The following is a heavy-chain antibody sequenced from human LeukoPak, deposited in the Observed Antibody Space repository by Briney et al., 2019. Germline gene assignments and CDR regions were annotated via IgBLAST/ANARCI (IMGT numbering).Heavy chain of an antibody. CDR2: IKSKANSGTI. D-gene: IGHD1-1*01. Sequence: PWGSLRLSCAGSGFTFSNAWMNWVRQAPGKGLEWVGRIKSKANSGTIDYASHVRGRFTISRDDSKNMAYLQMNSLKTEDTAVYYCTRDRGAYNLYDYWGQGTLVTVSS. CDR1: GFTFSNAW. J-gene: IGHJ4*02. V-gene: IGHV3-15*07. CDR3: TRDRGAYNLYDY.